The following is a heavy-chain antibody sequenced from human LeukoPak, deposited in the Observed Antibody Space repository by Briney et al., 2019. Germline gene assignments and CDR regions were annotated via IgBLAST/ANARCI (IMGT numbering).Heavy chain of an antibody. J-gene: IGHJ6*03. D-gene: IGHD3-10*01. CDR1: GFTFSNHA. V-gene: IGHV3-23*01. CDR2: VSGTGVKT. CDR3: AKAGGSGSYFYYYIAV. Sequence: GGSLRPSCAASGFTFSNHAMNWVRQAPGKGLEWVSGVSGTGVKTYYADSVKGRFTISRDNSKTTLYLQINSLRADDTAVYYCAKAGGSGSYFYYYIAVWGKGTTVTVSS.